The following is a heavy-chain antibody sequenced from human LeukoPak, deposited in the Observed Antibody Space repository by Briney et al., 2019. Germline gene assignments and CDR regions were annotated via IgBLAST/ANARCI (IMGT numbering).Heavy chain of an antibody. Sequence: SETLSLTCAVYGGSFSGYPWNWIRQPPVKGLEWIGEINHSGGTNYNPSLKSRVTISVDTSKKQFSLKLSSVTAADTALYYCARGVDYYGVWGQGTLVAVSS. V-gene: IGHV4-34*01. CDR2: INHSGGT. J-gene: IGHJ4*02. D-gene: IGHD3-10*01. CDR1: GGSFSGYP. CDR3: ARGVDYYGV.